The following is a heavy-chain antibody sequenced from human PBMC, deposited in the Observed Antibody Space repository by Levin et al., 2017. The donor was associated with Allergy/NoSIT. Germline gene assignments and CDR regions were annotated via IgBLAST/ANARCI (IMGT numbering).Heavy chain of an antibody. CDR2: ISYDGSNK. Sequence: SCAASGFTFSSYAMHWVRQAPGKGLEWVAVISYDGSNKYYADSVKGRFTISRDNSKNTLYLQMNSLRAEDTAVYYCARVEGGFDYWGQGTLVTVSS. J-gene: IGHJ4*02. CDR3: ARVEGGFDY. CDR1: GFTFSSYA. D-gene: IGHD3-16*01. V-gene: IGHV3-30-3*01.